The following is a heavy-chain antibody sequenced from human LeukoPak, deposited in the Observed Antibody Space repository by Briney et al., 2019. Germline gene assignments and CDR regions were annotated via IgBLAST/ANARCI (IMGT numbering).Heavy chain of an antibody. Sequence: AASVKVSCKASGGTFSSYAISWVRQAPGQGLEWMGRIIPIFGTANYAQNFQGRVTITTDESTSTAYMELSSLRSEDTAVYCCAREGTKAGCCSSTSCSNWFDPWGQGTLVTVSS. V-gene: IGHV1-69*05. CDR1: GGTFSSYA. CDR2: IIPIFGTA. CDR3: AREGTKAGCCSSTSCSNWFDP. D-gene: IGHD2-2*01. J-gene: IGHJ5*02.